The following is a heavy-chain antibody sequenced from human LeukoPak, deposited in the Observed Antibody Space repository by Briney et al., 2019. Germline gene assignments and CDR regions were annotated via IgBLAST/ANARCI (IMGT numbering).Heavy chain of an antibody. V-gene: IGHV3-7*04. Sequence: GGSLRLSCAASGFTFSSYWMSWVRQAPGKGLEWVANIKQDGSEIYYVDSVQGRFTISRDNAKSSLYLQMNSLRVEDTAVYYCARDGVGAFDIWGQGTMVTVSS. J-gene: IGHJ3*02. CDR2: IKQDGSEI. CDR1: GFTFSSYW. CDR3: ARDGVGAFDI. D-gene: IGHD3-10*01.